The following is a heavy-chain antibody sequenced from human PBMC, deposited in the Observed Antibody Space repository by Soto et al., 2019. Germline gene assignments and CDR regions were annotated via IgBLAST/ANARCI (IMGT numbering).Heavy chain of an antibody. CDR2: IGTGGDT. CDR1: GFTFSSYD. D-gene: IGHD3-16*01. V-gene: IGHV3-13*01. Sequence: EVHLVESGGALVQPGGSLRLSCAASGFTFSSYDFHWVRQATGKGLEWVSGIGTGGDTYYAGSVKGRFIMSRENAKNSLYLKMNTLRVRDTAVYYYTRGADDFDYWGQGTLVTVSS. CDR3: TRGADDFDY. J-gene: IGHJ4*02.